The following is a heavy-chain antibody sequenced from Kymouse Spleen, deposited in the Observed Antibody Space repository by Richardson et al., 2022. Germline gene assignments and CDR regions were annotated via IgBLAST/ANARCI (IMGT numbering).Heavy chain of an antibody. J-gene: IGHJ4*02. CDR3: ARATTVTTYFDY. V-gene: IGHV4-59*01. Sequence: QVQLQESGPGLVKPSETLSLTCTVSGGSISSYYWSWIRQPPGKGLEWIGYIYYSGSTNYNPSLKSRVTISVDTSKNQFSLKLSSVTAADTAVYYCARATTVTTYFDYWGQGTLVTVSS. D-gene: IGHD4-17*01. CDR1: GGSISSYY. CDR2: IYYSGST.